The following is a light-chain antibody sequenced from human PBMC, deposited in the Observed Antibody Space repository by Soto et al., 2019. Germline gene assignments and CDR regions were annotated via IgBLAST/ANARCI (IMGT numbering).Light chain of an antibody. CDR1: GSDVGGYHY. CDR2: EVS. J-gene: IGLJ1*01. Sequence: QSALTQPASVSGSPGQSITISCTGIGSDVGGYHYVSWYQQHPGKAPKLMIYEVSDRPSGVSNRFSGSKSGNTASLTISGLQAEDEGDYYCSSFTTSSTYVFGTGTKLTVL. V-gene: IGLV2-14*01. CDR3: SSFTTSSTYV.